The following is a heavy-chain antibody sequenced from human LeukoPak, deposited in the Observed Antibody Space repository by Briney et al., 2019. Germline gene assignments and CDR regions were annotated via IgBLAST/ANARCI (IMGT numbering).Heavy chain of an antibody. CDR3: ARYKDRLGYSSSWYYFDY. CDR1: GGSFSGYY. CDR2: INHSGST. D-gene: IGHD6-13*01. Sequence: PSETLSLTCAVYGGSFSGYYWSWIRQPPGKGLEWIGEINHSGSTNYNPSLKSRGTISVDTSKNQFSLKLSSVTAADTAVYYCARYKDRLGYSSSWYYFDYWGQGTLVTVSS. V-gene: IGHV4-34*01. J-gene: IGHJ4*02.